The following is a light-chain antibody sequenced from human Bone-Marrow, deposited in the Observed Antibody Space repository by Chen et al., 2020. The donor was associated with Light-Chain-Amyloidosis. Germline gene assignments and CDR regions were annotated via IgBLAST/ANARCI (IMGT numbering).Light chain of an antibody. CDR2: DAS. J-gene: IGLJ3*02. CDR1: NIGSTS. V-gene: IGLV3-21*02. CDR3: QVWDRSSDRPV. Sequence: SYVLTQPSSVSVAPGQTATIACGGNNIGSTSVHWYQQTPGQAPLLVVYDASDRPSGIPERLSGSNSGTTATLTSSRVEAGDEADYYCQVWDRSSDRPVFGGGTKLTVL.